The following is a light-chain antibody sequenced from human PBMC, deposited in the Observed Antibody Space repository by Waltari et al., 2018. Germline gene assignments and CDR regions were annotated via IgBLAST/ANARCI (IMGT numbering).Light chain of an antibody. V-gene: IGLV1-40*01. CDR2: DNS. J-gene: IGLJ1*01. Sequence: YPHRPSTAPNVLIYDNSNRPSGGPDLFSGSKSGTSASLAITGLQAEDEADYYCQSYDSSLSRVFGTGTKVIVL. CDR3: QSYDSSLSRV.